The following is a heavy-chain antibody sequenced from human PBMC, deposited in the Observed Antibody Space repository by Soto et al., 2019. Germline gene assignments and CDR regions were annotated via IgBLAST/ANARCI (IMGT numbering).Heavy chain of an antibody. J-gene: IGHJ3*02. CDR1: GFTFSNAW. CDR3: TTAKDIVVLPAAGDDAFDI. Sequence: EVQLVECGGGLVKPGGSLRLSCAASGFTFSNAWMNWVRQAPGKGLEWVGRIKSKTDGGTTDYAAPVKGRFTISRDDSKNTLYLQLNSLKTEDTAVYYCTTAKDIVVLPAAGDDAFDIWGQGTMVTVSS. CDR2: IKSKTDGGTT. D-gene: IGHD2-2*01. V-gene: IGHV3-15*07.